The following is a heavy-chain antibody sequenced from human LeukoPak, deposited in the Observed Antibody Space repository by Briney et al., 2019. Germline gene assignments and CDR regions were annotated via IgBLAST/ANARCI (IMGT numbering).Heavy chain of an antibody. J-gene: IGHJ5*02. CDR2: IYYSGST. D-gene: IGHD6-13*01. V-gene: IGHV4-39*07. CDR1: GGSISSSSYY. Sequence: PSETLSLTCTVSGGSISSSSYYWGWIRQPPGKGLEWIGSIYYSGSTYYNPSLKSRVTISVDTSKNQFSLKLSSVTAADTPVYYCARIAAAVPNWFDPWGQGTLVTVSS. CDR3: ARIAAAVPNWFDP.